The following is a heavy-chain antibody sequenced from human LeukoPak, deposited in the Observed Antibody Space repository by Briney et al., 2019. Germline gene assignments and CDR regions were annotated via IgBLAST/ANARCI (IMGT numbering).Heavy chain of an antibody. J-gene: IGHJ4*02. Sequence: ASVKVSCKASGYTFTSYGIGWVRQAPGQGLEWMGWISAYNGNTNYAQKLQGRVTMTTDTSTSTAYMELRSLRSDDTAVYYCARDPMVRGDLWVDYWGQGTLVTVSS. CDR1: GYTFTSYG. D-gene: IGHD3-10*01. CDR2: ISAYNGNT. V-gene: IGHV1-18*01. CDR3: ARDPMVRGDLWVDY.